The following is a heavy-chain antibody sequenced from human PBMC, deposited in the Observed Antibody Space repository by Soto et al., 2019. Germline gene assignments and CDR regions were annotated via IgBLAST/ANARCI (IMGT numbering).Heavy chain of an antibody. Sequence: VQLVESGGGVVQPGRSLRLSCAASGFTFSSYGMHWVRQAPGKGLEWVAVIWYDGSNKYYADSVKGRFTISRDNSKNTLYLQMNSLRAEDTAVYYCARVAAAGTAIFDYWGQGTLVTVSS. CDR2: IWYDGSNK. D-gene: IGHD6-13*01. V-gene: IGHV3-33*01. CDR1: GFTFSSYG. CDR3: ARVAAAGTAIFDY. J-gene: IGHJ4*02.